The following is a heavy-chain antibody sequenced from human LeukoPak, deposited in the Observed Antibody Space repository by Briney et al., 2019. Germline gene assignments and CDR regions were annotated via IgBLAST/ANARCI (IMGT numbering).Heavy chain of an antibody. V-gene: IGHV4-34*01. CDR2: INHSGST. CDR1: GESFSGYY. CDR3: ARSSPLSSNSYYYGSGRRPSSWFDP. D-gene: IGHD3-10*01. Sequence: SETLSLTCAVSGESFSGYYWSWIRQPPGKGLEWIGEINHSGSTKYNPSLKSRVTMSVDTSRNQFSLKLTSVTAADTAVYYCARSSPLSSNSYYYGSGRRPSSWFDPWGQGTLVTVSS. J-gene: IGHJ5*02.